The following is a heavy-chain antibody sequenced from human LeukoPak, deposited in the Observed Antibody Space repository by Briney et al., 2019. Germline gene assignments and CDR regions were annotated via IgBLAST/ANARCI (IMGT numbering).Heavy chain of an antibody. J-gene: IGHJ4*02. CDR1: GGSISTFS. Sequence: SETLSLTCTVSGGSISTFSWSWIRQFPGKGLEWIGSIYIKSTNYNPSLKSRVAISVDTSKNQFSLRLDSVTTADTAVYYCVRDTTVASGMQYWGQGTLVTVSS. CDR2: IYIKST. D-gene: IGHD6-19*01. CDR3: VRDTTVASGMQY. V-gene: IGHV4-59*01.